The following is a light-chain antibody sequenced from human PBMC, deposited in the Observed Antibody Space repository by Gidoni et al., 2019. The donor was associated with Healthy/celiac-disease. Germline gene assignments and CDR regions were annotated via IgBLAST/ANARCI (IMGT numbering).Light chain of an antibody. V-gene: IGKV1-39*01. CDR1: QSISSY. CDR3: QQSYSTPQT. Sequence: IQMTQSPSSLSASVGDRVTITCRASQSISSYLNWYQQKPGKAPKLLIYAASSLQSGVPSRFSGSGSGTDFTLTISSLKPEDFATYYCQQSYSTPQTFGQXTKVEIK. CDR2: AAS. J-gene: IGKJ1*01.